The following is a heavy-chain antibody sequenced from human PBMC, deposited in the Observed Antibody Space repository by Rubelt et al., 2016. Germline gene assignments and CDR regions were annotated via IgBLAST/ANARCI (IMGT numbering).Heavy chain of an antibody. CDR3: VRGDVFDY. Sequence: QLQLQESGPGLVKPSETLSLTCTVSGGSISSSSYYWGWIRQPPGKGLEWIGSIYYSGSTYYNPSLKSRVTISGDKSKNQFSLKLSAVTAADTAVYYCVRGDVFDYWGQGTLVTVSS. J-gene: IGHJ4*02. CDR1: GGSISSSSYY. V-gene: IGHV4-39*07. D-gene: IGHD3-10*01. CDR2: IYYSGST.